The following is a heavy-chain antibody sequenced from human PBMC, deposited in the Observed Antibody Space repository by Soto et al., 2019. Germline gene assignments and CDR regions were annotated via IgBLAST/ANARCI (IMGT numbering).Heavy chain of an antibody. CDR1: GFTFSAAW. CDR3: ATHNWKNGGNFFDT. V-gene: IGHV3-15*04. CDR2: IESKADGGTT. J-gene: IGHJ5*02. Sequence: EVQLVQSGGGLVKPGGSLRLSCAASGFTFSAAWMSWVRQAPGKGLEWLGRIESKADGGTTDYAAPVKDKFIISRDDSRNTLYLQMNSLQIEDIAIYYCATHNWKNGGNFFDTWGQGVLVTVSS. D-gene: IGHD1-20*01.